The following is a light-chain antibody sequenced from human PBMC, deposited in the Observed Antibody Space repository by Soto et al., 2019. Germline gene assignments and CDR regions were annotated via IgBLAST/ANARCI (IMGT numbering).Light chain of an antibody. CDR2: GAS. V-gene: IGKV3-20*01. CDR3: QQYGGSPFT. J-gene: IGKJ2*01. Sequence: EIVLTQSPGTLSLSPRERATLSCRASQSIFNNYLAWYQQKPGQAPRLLVYGASFRATVIPDRFSGSGSGTDFTLTISRLEPEDFAVYYCQQYGGSPFTFGQGTRLEI. CDR1: QSIFNNY.